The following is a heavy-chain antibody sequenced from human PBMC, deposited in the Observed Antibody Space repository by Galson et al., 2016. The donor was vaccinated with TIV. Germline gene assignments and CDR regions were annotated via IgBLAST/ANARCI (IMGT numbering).Heavy chain of an antibody. D-gene: IGHD3-3*01. V-gene: IGHV4-59*01. CDR1: GGSINTYY. J-gene: IGHJ6*03. CDR2: IYYSGST. Sequence: SETLSLTCTVSGGSINTYYWSWIRQPPGKGLEWIGHIYYSGSTDYDPSLKSRVSISMDRSKNQFSLRLSSVTAADTAVYYCATVHSGGGFFYFYYMDVWGEGTTVTVSS. CDR3: ATVHSGGGFFYFYYMDV.